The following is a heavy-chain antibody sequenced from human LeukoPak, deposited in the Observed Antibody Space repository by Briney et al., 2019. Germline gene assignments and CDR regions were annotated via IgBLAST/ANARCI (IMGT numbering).Heavy chain of an antibody. CDR2: ISGSGSNT. Sequence: GGSLRLSCAASGFTFSTYNMVWVRQPPGKRLEWVSIISGSGSNTYYADSVKGRFTISRDNSKNTVYLQMSSLRAEDTAIYYCAKYLSGNYYHGLDVWGQGTTVTVSS. J-gene: IGHJ6*02. V-gene: IGHV3-23*01. CDR1: GFTFSTYN. D-gene: IGHD3-3*01. CDR3: AKYLSGNYYHGLDV.